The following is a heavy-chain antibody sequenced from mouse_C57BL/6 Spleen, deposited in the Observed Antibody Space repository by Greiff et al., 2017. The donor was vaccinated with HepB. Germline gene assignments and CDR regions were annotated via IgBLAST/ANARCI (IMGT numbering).Heavy chain of an antibody. D-gene: IGHD3-2*02. V-gene: IGHV1-59*01. CDR3: ARELRLPYFYAMDY. J-gene: IGHJ4*01. CDR2: IDPSDSYT. Sequence: QVQLQQPGAELVRPGTSVKLSCKASGYTFTSYWMHWVKQRPGQGLEWIGVIDPSDSYTNYNQKFKGKATLTVDTSSSPAYMQLSSLTSEDSAVYYCARELRLPYFYAMDYWGQGTSVTVSS. CDR1: GYTFTSYW.